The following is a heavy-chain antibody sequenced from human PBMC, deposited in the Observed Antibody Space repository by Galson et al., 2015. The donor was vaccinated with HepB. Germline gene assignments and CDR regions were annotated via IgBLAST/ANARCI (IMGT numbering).Heavy chain of an antibody. CDR3: ARAPTDDGFWNGYGHAFDI. V-gene: IGHV4-31*03. J-gene: IGHJ3*02. D-gene: IGHD3-3*01. Sequence: TLSLTCSVSGGSISSGDSYWSWIRQHPGEGLEWVGYIYYSGSTYYNPSPKSRVTISVDTSKNQFSLTLSSVSAADTAVYYCARAPTDDGFWNGYGHAFDIWGQGRLVTVSS. CDR1: GGSISSGDSY. CDR2: IYYSGST.